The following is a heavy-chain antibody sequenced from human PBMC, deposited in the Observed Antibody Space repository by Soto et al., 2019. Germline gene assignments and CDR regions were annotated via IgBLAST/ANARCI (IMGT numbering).Heavy chain of an antibody. V-gene: IGHV3-7*03. Sequence: PGGSLRLSCVGSGFRFSDYPLNWVRQAPGQGLEWVANINRRGTSTYYVDSVRGRFSTSRDNTRNSLYLNMDSLRVGDTATYYCVRGTPTPVLAIWGRGTTVPASS. CDR2: INRRGTST. D-gene: IGHD1-7*01. CDR1: GFRFSDYP. CDR3: VRGTPTPVLAI. J-gene: IGHJ6*01.